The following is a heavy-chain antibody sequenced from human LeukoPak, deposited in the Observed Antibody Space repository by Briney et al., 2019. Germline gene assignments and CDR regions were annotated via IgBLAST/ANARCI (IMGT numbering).Heavy chain of an antibody. V-gene: IGHV1-69*04. CDR3: ARTFSVGVGATYYFDY. Sequence: GASVKVSCKASGGTFSSYAISWVRQAPGQGLEWMGRIIPILGIANYAQKFQGRVTITADKSTSTAYMELSSLRSEDTAVHYCARTFSVGVGATYYFDYWGQGTLVTVSS. CDR2: IIPILGIA. CDR1: GGTFSSYA. D-gene: IGHD1-26*01. J-gene: IGHJ4*02.